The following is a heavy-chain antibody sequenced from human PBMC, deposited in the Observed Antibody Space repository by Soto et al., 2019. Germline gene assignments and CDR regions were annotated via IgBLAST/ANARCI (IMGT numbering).Heavy chain of an antibody. CDR2: IYYSGST. CDR1: GGSISSGDYY. J-gene: IGHJ5*02. CDR3: ARDVLYCSGGSCYSAWFDP. Sequence: QVQLQESGPGLVKPSQTLSLTCTVSGGSISSGDYYWSWIRQPPGKGLEWIGYIYYSGSTYYNPSLQSRVNISVDTSKYQFSLKLSSVTAADTAVYYCARDVLYCSGGSCYSAWFDPWGQGTLVTVSS. D-gene: IGHD2-15*01. V-gene: IGHV4-30-4*01.